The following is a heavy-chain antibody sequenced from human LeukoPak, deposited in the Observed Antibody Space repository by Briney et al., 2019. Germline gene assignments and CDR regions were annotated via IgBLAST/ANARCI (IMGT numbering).Heavy chain of an antibody. CDR1: GYTFTSNA. CDR3: ARGLDCSGGSCYSDYLYYFDY. Sequence: ASVKVSCKASGYTFTSNAMHWVRQAPGQRLEWMGWINAGNGNTKYSQKFQGRVTITRDTSASTAYMELSSLRSEDTAVYYCARGLDCSGGSCYSDYLYYFDYWGQGTLVTVSS. D-gene: IGHD2-15*01. V-gene: IGHV1-3*01. CDR2: INAGNGNT. J-gene: IGHJ4*02.